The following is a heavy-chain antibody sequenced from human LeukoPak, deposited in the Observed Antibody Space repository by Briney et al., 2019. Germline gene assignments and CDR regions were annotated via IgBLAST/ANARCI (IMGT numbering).Heavy chain of an antibody. J-gene: IGHJ3*02. CDR1: GFTFSSYW. V-gene: IGHV3-7*01. D-gene: IGHD3-10*01. Sequence: PGGSLRLSCAASGFTFSSYWMSWVRQAPGKGLEWVANIKQDGSEKYYVDSVKGRFTISRDNAKNSLYLQMNSLRAEDTAVYYCARDRVLVLWFGDQSPDAFDIWGQGTMVTVSS. CDR3: ARDRVLVLWFGDQSPDAFDI. CDR2: IKQDGSEK.